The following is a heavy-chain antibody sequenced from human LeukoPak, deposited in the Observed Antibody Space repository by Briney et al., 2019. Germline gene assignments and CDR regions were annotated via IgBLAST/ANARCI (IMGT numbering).Heavy chain of an antibody. V-gene: IGHV4-61*05. Sequence: PSETLSLTCTVSGGSISSSSYYWSWIRQPPGKGLEWIGYIYYSGSTNYNPSLKSRVTISVDTSKNQFSLKLSSVTAADTAVYYCASQRGGSGSYYGSGVHDAFDIWGXXTXVXXXS. J-gene: IGHJ3*02. CDR1: GGSISSSSYY. CDR2: IYYSGST. CDR3: ASQRGGSGSYYGSGVHDAFDI. D-gene: IGHD1-26*01.